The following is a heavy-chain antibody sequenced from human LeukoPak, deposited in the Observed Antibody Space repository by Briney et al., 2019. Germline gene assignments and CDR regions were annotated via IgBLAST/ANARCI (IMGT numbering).Heavy chain of an antibody. CDR3: ARGGYNYGFDY. J-gene: IGHJ4*02. CDR1: GYSISSGYY. Sequence: SETLSLTCTVSGYSISSGYYWGWIRQPPGKGLEWIANIYHSGNTYYNPSLKSRVTISVDTSKNQFSLKLRSVTAADTAVYYCARGGYNYGFDYWGQGTLVTVSS. CDR2: IYHSGNT. D-gene: IGHD5-18*01. V-gene: IGHV4-38-2*02.